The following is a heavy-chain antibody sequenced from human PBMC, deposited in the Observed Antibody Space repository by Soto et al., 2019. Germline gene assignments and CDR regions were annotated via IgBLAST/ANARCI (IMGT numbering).Heavy chain of an antibody. D-gene: IGHD3-22*01. V-gene: IGHV4-34*01. CDR2: ISHSGST. CDR1: GGSFSGFY. J-gene: IGHJ4*02. Sequence: PSETLSLTCTVYGGSFSGFYWSWIRQPPGKGLEWIGEISHSGSTNYNPSLKSRVTMSVDTSKNQFSLKLSSVTAADTAVYYCARGVRYSYDSSGYLNGYWGQGTPVTVSS. CDR3: ARGVRYSYDSSGYLNGY.